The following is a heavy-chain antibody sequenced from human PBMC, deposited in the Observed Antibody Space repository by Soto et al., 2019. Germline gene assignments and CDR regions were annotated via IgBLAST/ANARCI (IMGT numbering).Heavy chain of an antibody. CDR3: ARGGYTYGGYYYFYGMDV. CDR2: IYYSDST. D-gene: IGHD5-18*01. J-gene: IGHJ6*02. Sequence: PSETLSLTCTVSGGSLSSYYWSWIRQSPGKGLENLGYIYYSDSTNYNPSFKSRITISVDTSKNQFSVNLRSVTAADTALYFCARGGYTYGGYYYFYGMDVWGQGTTVTVSS. V-gene: IGHV4-59*12. CDR1: GGSLSSYY.